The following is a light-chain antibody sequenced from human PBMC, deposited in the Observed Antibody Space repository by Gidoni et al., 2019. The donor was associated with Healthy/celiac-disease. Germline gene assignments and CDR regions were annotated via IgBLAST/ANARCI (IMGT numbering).Light chain of an antibody. V-gene: IGKV1-8*01. CDR2: AAS. Sequence: IRITQSPSSLSASTGDRVTITCRASHGISRYLAWYQQKPGKAPKLLIYAASNLQSGVPSRFSGSGSGTDFTLTISCLQSEDFATYYCQQYYSYPLTFGGGTKVEIK. CDR1: HGISRY. CDR3: QQYYSYPLT. J-gene: IGKJ4*01.